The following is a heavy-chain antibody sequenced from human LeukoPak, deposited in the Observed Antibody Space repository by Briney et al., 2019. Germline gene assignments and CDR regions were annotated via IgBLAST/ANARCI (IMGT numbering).Heavy chain of an antibody. CDR3: AGPLGVRLDAFDI. Sequence: SETLSLTCAVYGGSLSNYYWSWIRQPPGKGLEWIGEIHHSGSTNYSPSLKSRVTISVDTSKNQFSLKLTSVTAADTAVYYCAGPLGVRLDAFDIWGQGTMVTVSS. CDR2: IHHSGST. CDR1: GGSLSNYY. D-gene: IGHD7-27*01. V-gene: IGHV4-34*01. J-gene: IGHJ3*02.